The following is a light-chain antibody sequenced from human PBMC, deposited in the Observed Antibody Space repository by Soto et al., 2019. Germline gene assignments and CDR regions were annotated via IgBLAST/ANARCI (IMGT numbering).Light chain of an antibody. Sequence: QSVLTQPPSVSGAPGQRVTLSCTGNTSNLGAGYDVHWYQQLPGAAPKLVIFGNRNRPSGVPERFSGSKSGTSASLAITGLQAEDEADYYCCSYAVTFYVFGTGTKLTVL. CDR1: TSNLGAGYD. CDR3: CSYAVTFYV. J-gene: IGLJ1*01. CDR2: GNR. V-gene: IGLV1-40*01.